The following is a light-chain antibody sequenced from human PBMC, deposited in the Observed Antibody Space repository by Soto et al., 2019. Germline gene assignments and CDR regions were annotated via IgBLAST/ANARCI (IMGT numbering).Light chain of an antibody. Sequence: DIQLTHSPSVLSASVGDTVTITCRASQALSNYLAWYQQKPGKAPDLLIYSASTLQSGVPSRFSGSGSETEFSLTIRALQPEDFATYYCQQLSRYPLTFGGGARWIS. CDR2: SAS. V-gene: IGKV1-9*01. J-gene: IGKJ4*01. CDR1: QALSNY. CDR3: QQLSRYPLT.